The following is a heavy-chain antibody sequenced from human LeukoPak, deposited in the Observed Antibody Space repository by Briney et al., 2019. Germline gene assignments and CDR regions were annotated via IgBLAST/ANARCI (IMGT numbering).Heavy chain of an antibody. J-gene: IGHJ4*02. CDR3: ARASTYYYGSGSYSRFDY. CDR2: IYYSGST. D-gene: IGHD3-10*01. V-gene: IGHV4-59*01. Sequence: SETLSLTCTVSGGSISSYYWSWIRQPPGKGLEWIGYIYYSGSTNYNPSLKSRVTISVDTSKNQFSLKLSSVTAADTAVYYCARASTYYYGSGSYSRFDYWGQGTLVTVSS. CDR1: GGSISSYY.